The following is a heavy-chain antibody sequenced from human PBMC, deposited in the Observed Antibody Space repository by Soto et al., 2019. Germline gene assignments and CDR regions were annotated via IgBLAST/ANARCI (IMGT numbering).Heavy chain of an antibody. J-gene: IGHJ6*02. D-gene: IGHD4-17*01. CDR1: GGTFSSYA. Sequence: ASVKVSCKASGGTFSSYAISWVRQAPGQGLEWMGGIIPIFGTANYAQKFQGRVTITADESTSTAYMELSSLRSEDTAVYYCGGRISPDYAETVEFGYYYYGMDVWGQGTTVTVSS. V-gene: IGHV1-69*13. CDR2: IIPIFGTA. CDR3: GGRISPDYAETVEFGYYYYGMDV.